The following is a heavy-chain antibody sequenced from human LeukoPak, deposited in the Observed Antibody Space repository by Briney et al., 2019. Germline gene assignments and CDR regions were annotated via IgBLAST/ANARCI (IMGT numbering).Heavy chain of an antibody. CDR2: IKQDGSEK. Sequence: GGSLRLSCAASGFTFSNAWMSWVRQAPGKGLEWVANIKQDGSEKYYVDSVKGRFTISRDNAKNSLYLQMNSLRAEDTAVYYCARALLVATIFRPEPPCSAFDMWGQGTMVTVSS. J-gene: IGHJ3*02. V-gene: IGHV3-7*01. CDR1: GFTFSNAW. CDR3: ARALLVATIFRPEPPCSAFDM. D-gene: IGHD5-12*01.